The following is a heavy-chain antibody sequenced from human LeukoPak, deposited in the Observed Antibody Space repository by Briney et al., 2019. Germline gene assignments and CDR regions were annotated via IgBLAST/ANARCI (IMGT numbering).Heavy chain of an antibody. V-gene: IGHV3-23*01. J-gene: IGHJ4*02. D-gene: IGHD1-26*01. CDR2: ISGSGGST. CDR3: ARDEWELLRAY. Sequence: GGSLRLPCAASGFTFSSYAVSWVRQAPGKGLEWVPAISGSGGSTYYADSVKGRFTISRDNSKNTLYLQMNSLRAEDTAVYYCARDEWELLRAYWGQGTLVTVSS. CDR1: GFTFSSYA.